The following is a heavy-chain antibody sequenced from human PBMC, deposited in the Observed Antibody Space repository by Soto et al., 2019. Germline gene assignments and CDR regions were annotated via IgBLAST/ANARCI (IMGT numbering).Heavy chain of an antibody. CDR3: AREGSYSVYKFAHGIQLWYFDF. J-gene: IGHJ4*02. D-gene: IGHD5-12*01. CDR1: GGSINTFY. Sequence: SETLSVTCTVSGGSINTFYWSWVRQPAGKGLEWIGRIFSSGSTSFNPSLEGRVAMSVDTSKNHFSLNLSSVTAADMSVYYGAREGSYSVYKFAHGIQLWYFDFWGKGALVTSP. CDR2: IFSSGST. V-gene: IGHV4-4*07.